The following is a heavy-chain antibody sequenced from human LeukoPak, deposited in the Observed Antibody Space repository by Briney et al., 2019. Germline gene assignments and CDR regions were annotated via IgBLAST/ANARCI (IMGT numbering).Heavy chain of an antibody. D-gene: IGHD5-12*01. CDR1: GFTFSSYG. V-gene: IGHV3-33*06. CDR3: AKDLAIVATMADAFDI. Sequence: GRSLRLSCAASGFTFSSYGMHWVRQAPGKGLEWVAVIWYDGSNKYYADSVKGRFTISRDNSKNTLYMQMNRLRAEDTAVYYCAKDLAIVATMADAFDIWGQGTMVTVSS. J-gene: IGHJ3*02. CDR2: IWYDGSNK.